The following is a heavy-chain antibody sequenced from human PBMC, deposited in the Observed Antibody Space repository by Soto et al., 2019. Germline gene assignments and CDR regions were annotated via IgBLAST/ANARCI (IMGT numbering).Heavy chain of an antibody. CDR3: ARDSSGWYEVGDAFDI. Sequence: GGSLRLSCAASGFTFSSYWMSWVRQAPGKGLEWVANIKQDGSEKYYVDSVKGRFTISRDNAKNSLYLQMNSLRAEDTAVYYCARDSSGWYEVGDAFDIWGQGTMVTVSS. D-gene: IGHD6-19*01. J-gene: IGHJ3*02. CDR1: GFTFSSYW. V-gene: IGHV3-7*01. CDR2: IKQDGSEK.